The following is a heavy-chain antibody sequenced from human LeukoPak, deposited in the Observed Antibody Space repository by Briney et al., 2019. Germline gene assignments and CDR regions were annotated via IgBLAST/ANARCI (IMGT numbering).Heavy chain of an antibody. CDR2: IYYSGST. CDR1: GVSISSGDYY. V-gene: IGHV4-30-4*01. Sequence: PSQTLSLTCTVSGVSISSGDYYWSWIRQPPGKGLEWIGYIYYSGSTYYNPPLKSRVTISVDTSKNQFSLKLSSVTAADTAVYYCARDRNILTGSPRVDPWGQGTLVTVSS. CDR3: ARDRNILTGSPRVDP. J-gene: IGHJ5*02. D-gene: IGHD3-9*01.